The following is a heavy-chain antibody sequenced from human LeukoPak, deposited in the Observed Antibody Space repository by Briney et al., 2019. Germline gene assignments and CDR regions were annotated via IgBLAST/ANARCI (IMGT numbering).Heavy chain of an antibody. CDR2: ISGSGSKT. V-gene: IGHV3-23*01. CDR3: VKEPRGYSFSFDI. CDR1: GFTFSTCA. J-gene: IGHJ3*02. D-gene: IGHD5-18*01. Sequence: GGCLRLSCAASGFTFSTCAINWVRQAPWKGLEWVSAISGSGSKTFYAHSVKGRFTISRDNPKNTLYLQMNSLRPEDTAVYYCVKEPRGYSFSFDIWGQGTMVTVSS.